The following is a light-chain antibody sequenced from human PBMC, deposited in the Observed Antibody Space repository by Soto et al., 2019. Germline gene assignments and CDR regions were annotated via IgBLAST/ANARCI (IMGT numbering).Light chain of an antibody. Sequence: AIQMTQSPSSLSAAVGDRVTITCRASQDIRNELGWYQQKPGKAPNLLIYAASSLHTGVPSRFSGSGSGTYFTLTISGLQPDDFATYYCLQDYNCPRTFGRVTKVEVK. CDR1: QDIRNE. CDR3: LQDYNCPRT. CDR2: AAS. J-gene: IGKJ1*01. V-gene: IGKV1-6*02.